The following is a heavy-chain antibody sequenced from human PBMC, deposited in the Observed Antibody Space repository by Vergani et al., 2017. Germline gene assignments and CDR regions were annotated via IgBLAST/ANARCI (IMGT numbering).Heavy chain of an antibody. CDR1: GFTFSSYA. J-gene: IGHJ4*02. Sequence: EVQLLESGGGLVQPGGSLRLSCAASGFTFSSYAMSWVRQAPGKGLEWVSAIRGSGGSTYYADSVKGRFTIARDNSKNTLYLQMNSLRAEDTAVYYCAKGFSYYDSSGYEPDPDFDYWGQGTLVTVSS. CDR3: AKGFSYYDSSGYEPDPDFDY. CDR2: IRGSGGST. V-gene: IGHV3-23*01. D-gene: IGHD3-22*01.